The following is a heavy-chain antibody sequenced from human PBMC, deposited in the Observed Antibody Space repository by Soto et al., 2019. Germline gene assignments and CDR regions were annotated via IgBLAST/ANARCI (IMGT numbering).Heavy chain of an antibody. CDR1: GFTFSSYA. J-gene: IGHJ3*02. V-gene: IGHV3-9*01. Sequence: GGSLRLSCAASGFTFSSYAMSWVRQAPGKGLEWVSAISWNSGSIGYADSVKGRFTISRDNAKNSLYLQMNSLRAEDTALYYCAKDIAAADDAFDIWGQGTMVTVSS. D-gene: IGHD6-13*01. CDR2: ISWNSGSI. CDR3: AKDIAAADDAFDI.